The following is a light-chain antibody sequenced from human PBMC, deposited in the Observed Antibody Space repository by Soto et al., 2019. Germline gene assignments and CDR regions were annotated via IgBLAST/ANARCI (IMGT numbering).Light chain of an antibody. CDR1: SSDFGASNY. CDR3: SSHTSTILYV. V-gene: IGLV2-14*01. J-gene: IGLJ1*01. CDR2: EVS. Sequence: QSVLTQPASVSGSLGQSITISCTGTSSDFGASNYVSWYQQYPGKAPKLMLYEVSVRPSGVSNRFSGSKSGNTASLTISGLQAEDEADYYCSSHTSTILYVFGTGTKLTVL.